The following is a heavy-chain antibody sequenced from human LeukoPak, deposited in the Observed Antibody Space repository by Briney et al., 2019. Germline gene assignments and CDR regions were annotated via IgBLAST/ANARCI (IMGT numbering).Heavy chain of an antibody. CDR2: IRNQANGRTT. D-gene: IGHD6-13*01. CDR1: GFTFSDYY. CDR3: TRSPSSGSFVFDY. J-gene: IGHJ4*02. V-gene: IGHV3-72*01. Sequence: GGSLRLSCAASGFTFSDYYMEWVRQAPGKGLEWVGRIRNQANGRTTEYATSVRGRFIISRDDSQNSIYLQMNSLKTENTAVYYCTRSPSSGSFVFDYWGQGTLVTVSS.